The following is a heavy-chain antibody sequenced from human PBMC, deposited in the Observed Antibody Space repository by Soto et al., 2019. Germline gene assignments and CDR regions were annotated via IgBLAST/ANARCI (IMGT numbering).Heavy chain of an antibody. CDR3: ARHGDSSGWYELGAFDI. Sequence: SETLSLTCTVSGGSISSSSYYWGWIRQPPGKGLEWIGSIYYSGSTYYNPSLKSRVTISVNTSKNQFSLKLSSVTAADTAVYYCARHGDSSGWYELGAFDIWGQGTMVTVSS. J-gene: IGHJ3*02. CDR2: IYYSGST. D-gene: IGHD6-19*01. V-gene: IGHV4-39*01. CDR1: GGSISSSSYY.